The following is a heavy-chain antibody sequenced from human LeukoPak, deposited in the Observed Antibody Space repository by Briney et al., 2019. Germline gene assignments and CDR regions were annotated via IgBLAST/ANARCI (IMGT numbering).Heavy chain of an antibody. D-gene: IGHD2/OR15-2a*01. V-gene: IGHV3-23*01. CDR3: ARGELRPNNWFDP. CDR1: GFIFINYA. CDR2: ITGGGGRT. J-gene: IGHJ5*02. Sequence: GGSLRLSCVASGFIFINYAMTWVRQAPGKGLEYVSSITGGGGRTYYADSVKGRFTVSRDNSKNTLYLQLNSLRAEDTAIYYCARGELRPNNWFDPWGRGTLVTVSS.